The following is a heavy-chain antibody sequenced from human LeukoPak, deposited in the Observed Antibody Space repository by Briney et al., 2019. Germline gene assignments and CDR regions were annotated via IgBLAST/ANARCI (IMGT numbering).Heavy chain of an antibody. V-gene: IGHV4-34*01. CDR3: ACRGGSYSHYYYYMDV. CDR1: GGSFSGYY. D-gene: IGHD1-26*01. CDR2: INHSGST. Sequence: SETLSLTCAVYGGSFSGYYWSWIRQPPGKGLEWIGEINHSGSTNYNPSLKSRVTISVDTSKNQFSLKLSSVTAADTAVYYCACRGGSYSHYYYYMDVWGKGTTVSVS. J-gene: IGHJ6*03.